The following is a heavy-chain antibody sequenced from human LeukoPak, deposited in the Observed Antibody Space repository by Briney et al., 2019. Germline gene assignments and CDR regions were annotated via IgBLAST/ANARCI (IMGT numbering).Heavy chain of an antibody. Sequence: GMSVRLSCGASGVTFSSYYMGWVRQAPGKGLEWVAVISYDGSDKYFADSVKGRFTISRDNSKNTLYLQMNSLRREDTAVYYCVRPNYGPHWGYFDYWGQGSLVTVSS. CDR2: ISYDGSDK. D-gene: IGHD7-27*01. CDR1: GVTFSSYY. V-gene: IGHV3-30*04. CDR3: VRPNYGPHWGYFDY. J-gene: IGHJ4*02.